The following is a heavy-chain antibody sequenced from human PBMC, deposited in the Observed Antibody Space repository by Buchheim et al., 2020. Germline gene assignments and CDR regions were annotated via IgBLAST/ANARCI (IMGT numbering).Heavy chain of an antibody. D-gene: IGHD6-13*01. CDR3: ARGSGSLYYYGMDV. V-gene: IGHV4-34*01. J-gene: IGHJ6*02. Sequence: QVQLQQWGAGLLKPSETLSLTCAVYGGSFSGYYWSWIRQPPGKGLEWIGEINHSGSTNYNPSLKSRVTISVDTSKNQLSLKLSSVTAADTAVYYCARGSGSLYYYGMDVWGQGTT. CDR1: GGSFSGYY. CDR2: INHSGST.